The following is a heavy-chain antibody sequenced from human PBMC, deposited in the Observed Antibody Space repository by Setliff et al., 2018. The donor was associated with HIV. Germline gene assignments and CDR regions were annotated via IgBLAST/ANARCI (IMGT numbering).Heavy chain of an antibody. CDR2: VYYGGST. CDR3: ARDDRCSGGCCYSY. J-gene: IGHJ4*02. D-gene: IGHD2-15*01. V-gene: IGHV4-39*02. CDR1: GDSISSSIYY. Sequence: SETLSLTCAVSGDSISSSIYYWGWIRQPPGKGLEGIGSVYYGGSTYYNPSLKSRVTISVDTSKNQFSLKLSSVTAAYTAVYYCARDDRCSGGCCYSYWGQGALVTVSS.